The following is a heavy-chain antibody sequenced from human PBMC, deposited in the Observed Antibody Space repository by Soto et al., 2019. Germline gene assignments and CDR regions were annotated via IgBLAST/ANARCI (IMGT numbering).Heavy chain of an antibody. J-gene: IGHJ6*02. CDR1: GYTFTRYG. Sequence: QGHLVQSGAEGKKPGASVKVSCKASGYTFTRYGISWVRQAPGQGLEWMGWISGYNGDTNYAQNLQDRVPXTXXXSXXTAYMELRTRTSDDPAVYYCAKKGQPPYYYYALDVWGQGTTVTVSS. CDR3: AKKGQPPYYYYALDV. CDR2: ISGYNGDT. V-gene: IGHV1-18*01.